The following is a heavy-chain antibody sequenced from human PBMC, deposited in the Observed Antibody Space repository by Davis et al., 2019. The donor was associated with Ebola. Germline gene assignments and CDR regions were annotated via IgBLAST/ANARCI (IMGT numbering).Heavy chain of an antibody. CDR1: GASFSGYY. Sequence: SETLSLTCAVYGASFSGYYWSWIRQPPGKGLEWIGELNHSGSTNYNPSLKSRVTISVDTSKNQFSLRLSSVTAADTAVYYCARGGRTYNWFDHWGQGTLVTVSS. V-gene: IGHV4-34*01. J-gene: IGHJ5*02. CDR3: ARGGRTYNWFDH. CDR2: LNHSGST. D-gene: IGHD3-10*01.